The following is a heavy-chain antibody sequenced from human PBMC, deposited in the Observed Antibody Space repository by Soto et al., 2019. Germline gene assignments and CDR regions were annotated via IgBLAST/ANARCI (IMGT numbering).Heavy chain of an antibody. CDR1: GFTFSSYA. CDR2: ISGSGGST. CDR3: AKVPMVRAPVNWFDP. V-gene: IGHV3-23*01. D-gene: IGHD3-10*01. Sequence: EVQLLESGGGLVQPGGSLRLSCAASGFTFSSYAMSWVRQAPGKGLERVSAISGSGGSTYYADSVKCRFTISRNNSTNTLYRPMNSLRAEDKSVYYCAKVPMVRAPVNWFDPWGQGTLVTVSS. J-gene: IGHJ5*02.